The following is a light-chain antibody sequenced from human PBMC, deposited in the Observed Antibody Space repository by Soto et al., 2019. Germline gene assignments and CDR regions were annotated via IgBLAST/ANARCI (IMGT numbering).Light chain of an antibody. J-gene: IGKJ1*01. Sequence: IQMTQSPSSLPASIGDRVTITCRASLGISNYLNWYQQTKGKAPDILIFSASNLYSGVPSRFRGGASGTDFTLTLSSLQLDDFETYYCQQSYNNPLTFGQGTKVDIK. CDR3: QQSYNNPLT. CDR2: SAS. V-gene: IGKV1-39*01. CDR1: LGISNY.